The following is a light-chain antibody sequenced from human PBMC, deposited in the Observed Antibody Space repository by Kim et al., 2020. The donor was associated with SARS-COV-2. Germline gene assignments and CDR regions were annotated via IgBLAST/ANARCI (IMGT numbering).Light chain of an antibody. J-gene: IGLJ3*02. V-gene: IGLV3-1*01. CDR2: QDS. CDR3: QAWDSSTVV. CDR1: KLGDKY. Sequence: SYELTQPPSVSVSPGQTANITCSGDKLGDKYACWYQQKPGQSPVLVIYQDSKRPSGIPERFSGSNSGNTATLTISETQALDEADYYCQAWDSSTVVFGGGTQLTVL.